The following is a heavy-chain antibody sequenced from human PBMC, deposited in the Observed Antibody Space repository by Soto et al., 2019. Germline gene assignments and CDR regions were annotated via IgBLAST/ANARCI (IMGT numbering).Heavy chain of an antibody. CDR2: IIAGNGNT. V-gene: IGHV1-3*05. CDR1: GYTFTSYA. D-gene: IGHD1-26*01. J-gene: IGHJ4*02. Sequence: QVQLVQSGAEEKKPGASVKVSCKASGYTFTSYAMHWVRQAPGQRLEWMGWIIAGNGNTKYSQKFQGRVTITRDTSASTAYMELSSLRSEDTAVYYCARVLVGATPVDYWGQGTLVTVSS. CDR3: ARVLVGATPVDY.